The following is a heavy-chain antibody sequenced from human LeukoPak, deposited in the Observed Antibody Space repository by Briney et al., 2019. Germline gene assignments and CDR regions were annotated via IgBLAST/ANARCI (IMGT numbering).Heavy chain of an antibody. V-gene: IGHV4-34*01. Sequence: SETLSLTCAVYGVSFSGYYWSWIRQPPGKGLEWIGEINHGGSTDYNPSLKSRLTISVDTSKNQFSLKLSSVTAADTAVYYCARVGDWNDLVYWGQGTLVTVSS. CDR1: GVSFSGYY. CDR2: INHGGST. D-gene: IGHD1-1*01. J-gene: IGHJ4*02. CDR3: ARVGDWNDLVY.